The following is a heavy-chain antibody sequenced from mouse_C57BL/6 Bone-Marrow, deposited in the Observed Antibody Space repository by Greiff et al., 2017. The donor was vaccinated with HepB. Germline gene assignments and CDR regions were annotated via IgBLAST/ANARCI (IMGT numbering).Heavy chain of an antibody. CDR3: ARVGYGSSYYFDY. D-gene: IGHD1-1*01. V-gene: IGHV3-6*01. J-gene: IGHJ2*01. CDR2: ISYDGSN. CDR1: GYSITSGYY. Sequence: EVKLVESGPGLVKPSQSLSLTCSVTGYSITSGYYWNWIRQFPGNKLAWMGYISYDGSNNYNPSLKNRISINRDTSKNQFFLKLNSVTTEDTATYYCARVGYGSSYYFDYWGQGTTLTVSS.